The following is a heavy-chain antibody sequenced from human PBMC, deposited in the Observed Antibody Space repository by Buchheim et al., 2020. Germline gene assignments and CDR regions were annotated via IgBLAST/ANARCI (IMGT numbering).Heavy chain of an antibody. V-gene: IGHV3-30-3*01. D-gene: IGHD3-22*01. CDR3: ARGGIQDFYYDSSGNGVLHY. Sequence: QVHLVESGGGVVQPGRSLRLSCAASGFTFSSYHMHWVRQAPGKGLEWVAVISHDGSNKFYADSGKGRFTISRDNSKKTLYMEMNSLRAEDTAVYYCARGGIQDFYYDSSGNGVLHYWGQG. CDR2: ISHDGSNK. CDR1: GFTFSSYH. J-gene: IGHJ4*02.